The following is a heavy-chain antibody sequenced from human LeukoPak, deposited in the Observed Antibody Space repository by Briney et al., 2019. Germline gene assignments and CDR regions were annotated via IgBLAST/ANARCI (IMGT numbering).Heavy chain of an antibody. CDR3: AKPRGEEWLVGLYDAFDI. V-gene: IGHV3-30*18. D-gene: IGHD6-19*01. CDR2: ISNDGSNK. Sequence: GGSLRLSCVASGFTFSSYGMHWVRQAPGKGLEWVAVISNDGSNKYYADSVKGRFTISRDNSKNTLYLQMNSLRAEDTAVFYCAKPRGEEWLVGLYDAFDIWGQGTMVTVSS. J-gene: IGHJ3*02. CDR1: GFTFSSYG.